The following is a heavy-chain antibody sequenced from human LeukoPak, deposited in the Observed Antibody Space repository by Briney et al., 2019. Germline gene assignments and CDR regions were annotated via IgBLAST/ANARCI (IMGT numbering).Heavy chain of an antibody. CDR1: GGSITGHY. CDR3: ARRMPAGTMDY. D-gene: IGHD6-19*01. Sequence: KSSETLSLTCTVSGGSITGHYWSWIRQPPGKGPEWLGYIYYAGSTNYNPPLKSRVSISVDTSKNQFSLSLSSVTAADTAVYYCARRMPAGTMDYWGQGTLVTVSA. J-gene: IGHJ4*02. CDR2: IYYAGST. V-gene: IGHV4-59*11.